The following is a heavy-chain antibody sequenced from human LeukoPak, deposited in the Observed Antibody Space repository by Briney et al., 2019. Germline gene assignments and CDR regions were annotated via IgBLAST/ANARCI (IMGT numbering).Heavy chain of an antibody. Sequence: GGSLRLSCAASGFTFASYAMNWVRQAPGKGLEWVSAISGRSDNTYYAGSVKGRFTISRDNSKNTLYLQMNSLRAEDAAVYYCAKLTGSNCYLPVDYWGQGALVTVSS. V-gene: IGHV3-23*01. CDR1: GFTFASYA. CDR2: ISGRSDNT. D-gene: IGHD2-21*02. CDR3: AKLTGSNCYLPVDY. J-gene: IGHJ4*02.